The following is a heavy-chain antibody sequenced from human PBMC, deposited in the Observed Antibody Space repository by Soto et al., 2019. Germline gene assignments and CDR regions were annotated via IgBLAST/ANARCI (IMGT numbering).Heavy chain of an antibody. CDR1: VVTLRSNSPP. D-gene: IGHD6-19*01. V-gene: IGHV6-1*01. J-gene: IGHJ5*02. CDR2: TYYRSKWYN. Sequence: QTLSLTGAISVVTLRSNSPPWDCIRQSPSRGLEWLGRTYYRSKWYNDYAVSVKSRITINPDTSKNQFSLQLNSVTPEDTAVYYCARYRIAVAARGSNWVDPWGRGSLVTVSA. CDR3: ARYRIAVAARGSNWVDP.